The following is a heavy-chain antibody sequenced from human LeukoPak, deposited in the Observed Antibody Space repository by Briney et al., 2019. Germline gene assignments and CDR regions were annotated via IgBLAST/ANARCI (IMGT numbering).Heavy chain of an antibody. CDR2: FDPEDGET. V-gene: IGHV1-24*01. Sequence: GASVKVSCMASGYTLTELSMHWVRQAPGKGLEWMGGFDPEDGETIYAQKFQGRVTMTEDTSTSTAYMELRSLRSDDTAVYYCARDSHDSFDYWGQGTLVTVSS. D-gene: IGHD3-22*01. J-gene: IGHJ4*02. CDR3: ARDSHDSFDY. CDR1: GYTLTELS.